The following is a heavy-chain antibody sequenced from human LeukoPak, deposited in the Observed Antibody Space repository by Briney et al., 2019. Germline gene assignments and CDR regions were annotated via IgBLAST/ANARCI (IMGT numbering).Heavy chain of an antibody. CDR2: ISYDGSNK. CDR3: AKDGYCGTRVLYYFDY. J-gene: IGHJ4*02. CDR1: GFTFSSYG. V-gene: IGHV3-30*18. Sequence: LGRSLRLSCAASGFTFSSYGMHWVRQAPGKGLEWVAVISYDGSNKYYADSVKGRFTISRDNSKNTLYLQMNSLRAEDTAVYYCAKDGYCGTRVLYYFDYWGQGTLVTVSS. D-gene: IGHD2-2*03.